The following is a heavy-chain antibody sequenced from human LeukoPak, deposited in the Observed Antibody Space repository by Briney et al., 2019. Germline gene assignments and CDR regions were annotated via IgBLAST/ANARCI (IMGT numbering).Heavy chain of an antibody. CDR3: ARHGAGLGSAFDI. J-gene: IGHJ3*02. CDR1: GYSFTSYW. D-gene: IGHD1-1*01. V-gene: IGHV5-51*01. CDR2: IYLGDSDT. Sequence: GESLKISCKGSGYSFTSYWIGWVRQMPGKGLGWMGIIYLGDSDTKYSPSFQGQVTISADKSISTAYLQWSSLKASDTAMYYCARHGAGLGSAFDIWGQGTMVTVSS.